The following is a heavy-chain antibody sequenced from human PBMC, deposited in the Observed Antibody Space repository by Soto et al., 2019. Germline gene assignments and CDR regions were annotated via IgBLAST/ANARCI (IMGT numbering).Heavy chain of an antibody. Sequence: GGSLRLSCAASGFTFSSYGMHWVRQAPGKGLEWVAVISYDGSNKYYADSVKGRFTISRDNSKNTLYLQMNSLRAEDTAVYYCAKDRSLYSGYDQFDYWGQGTLVTVSS. CDR2: ISYDGSNK. V-gene: IGHV3-30*18. J-gene: IGHJ4*02. CDR3: AKDRSLYSGYDQFDY. CDR1: GFTFSSYG. D-gene: IGHD5-12*01.